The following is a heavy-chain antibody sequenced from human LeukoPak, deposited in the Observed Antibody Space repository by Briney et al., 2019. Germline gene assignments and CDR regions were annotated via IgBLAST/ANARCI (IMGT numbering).Heavy chain of an antibody. V-gene: IGHV4-39*01. J-gene: IGHJ5*02. D-gene: IGHD3-10*01. CDR2: IYYSGST. CDR1: DDSISSNRYF. Sequence: PSETLSLTCTISDDSISSNRYFWAWIRQPPGKGLEWIGSIYYSGSTYYNPSLKSRVTISVDTSKNQFSLKLSSVTAADTAVYYCARLLMVRGVHPWGQGTLVTVSS. CDR3: ARLLMVRGVHP.